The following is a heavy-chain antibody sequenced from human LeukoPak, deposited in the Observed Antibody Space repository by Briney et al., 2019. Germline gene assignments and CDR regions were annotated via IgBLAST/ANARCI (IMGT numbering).Heavy chain of an antibody. CDR3: ARCGAVAGTINWFDP. CDR2: INHSGST. V-gene: IGHV4-39*07. Sequence: SETLSLTCTVSGGSISSSSYYWGWIRQPPGKGLEWIGEINHSGSTNYNPSLKSRVTISVDTSKNQFSLKLSSVTAADTAVYYCARCGAVAGTINWFDPWGQGTLVTVSS. D-gene: IGHD6-19*01. CDR1: GGSISSSSYY. J-gene: IGHJ5*02.